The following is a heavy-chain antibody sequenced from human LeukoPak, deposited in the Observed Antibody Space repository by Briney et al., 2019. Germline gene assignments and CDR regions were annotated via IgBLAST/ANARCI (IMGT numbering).Heavy chain of an antibody. J-gene: IGHJ6*02. Sequence: PSXTLSLTCTVSAGSIXSXYWSWIRQPPGKGLEWIGHISYNGSTNYNPSLKSRVTISVDTSKNQFSLKLTSVTPADTAVYYCARNAYCGGDCFEAVPYYYAMDVWGQGTTVTVSS. CDR3: ARNAYCGGDCFEAVPYYYAMDV. CDR1: AGSIXSXY. D-gene: IGHD2-21*02. CDR2: ISYNGST. V-gene: IGHV4-59*01.